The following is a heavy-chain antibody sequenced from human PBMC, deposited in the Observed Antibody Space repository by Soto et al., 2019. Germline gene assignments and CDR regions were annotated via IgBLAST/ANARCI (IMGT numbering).Heavy chain of an antibody. J-gene: IGHJ3*01. CDR3: ARDGRDSVFDV. CDR1: GFSLSGKG. D-gene: IGHD2-21*02. Sequence: QVQLVESGGGVVQPGGSLRLSCVASGFSLSGKGIHWVRQAPGKGLEWVALIWYDGSIKYYADSVKGRFTVSRDNSKTLVWLQVNSLRAEDTGIYYCARDGRDSVFDVWGQGTMVTVSS. V-gene: IGHV3-33*01. CDR2: IWYDGSIK.